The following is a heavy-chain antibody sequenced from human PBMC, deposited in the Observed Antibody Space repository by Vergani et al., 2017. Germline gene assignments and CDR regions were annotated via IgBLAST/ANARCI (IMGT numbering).Heavy chain of an antibody. CDR1: GGSFSGYY. Sequence: QVQLQQWGAGLLKPSETLSLTCAVYGGSFSGYYWSWIRQPPGKGLEWIGEINHSGSTNYNPSLKSRVTISVDTSKNQFSLKLSSVTAADTAVYYCAGPYGSGTDHSFDYWGQGTVVTVSS. CDR3: AGPYGSGTDHSFDY. CDR2: INHSGST. D-gene: IGHD3-10*01. V-gene: IGHV4-34*01. J-gene: IGHJ4*02.